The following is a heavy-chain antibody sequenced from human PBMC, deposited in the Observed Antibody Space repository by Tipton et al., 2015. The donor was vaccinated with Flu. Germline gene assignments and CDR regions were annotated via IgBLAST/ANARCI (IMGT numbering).Heavy chain of an antibody. D-gene: IGHD5-18*01. CDR2: ISPSGGST. Sequence: QLVQSGAEVKKPGASVRVSCKASGYTFTSYYIHWVRQAPGQGLEWMAIISPSGGSTSYAQKFQGRVTVTTDTSTSTVYMALSSLRSDDTAVYYCATGTIGYKYDYDYWGQGTLVTVSS. V-gene: IGHV1-46*01. CDR1: GYTFTSYY. CDR3: ATGTIGYKYDYDY. J-gene: IGHJ4*02.